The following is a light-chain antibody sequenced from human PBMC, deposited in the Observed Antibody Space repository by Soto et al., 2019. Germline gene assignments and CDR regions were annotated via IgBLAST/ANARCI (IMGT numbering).Light chain of an antibody. J-gene: IGKJ4*01. CDR1: QSVSSTY. Sequence: EIVLTQSPGTLSLSPGERATLSCRASQSVSSTYLIWYQQKPGQAPRLLMYGAGNRASGIPDRFRGSGSGTDFTLTISRLEPEDFAVYYCQQFSSYPLTFGGGTKVDI. CDR2: GAG. V-gene: IGKV3-20*01. CDR3: QQFSSYPLT.